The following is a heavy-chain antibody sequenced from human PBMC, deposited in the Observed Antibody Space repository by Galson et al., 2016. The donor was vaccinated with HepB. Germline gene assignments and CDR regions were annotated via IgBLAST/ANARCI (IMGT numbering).Heavy chain of an antibody. CDR3: AREGYDQLFWGYFEY. J-gene: IGHJ4*02. Sequence: SLRLSCAASGFTFSSYAVSWVRQAPGKGLEWVSSISGSGISTYYADSLKGRFTISRDNSKNTVFLQMDSLRIDDTGVYYCAREGYDQLFWGYFEYWGQGTLVTLSS. CDR1: GFTFSSYA. V-gene: IGHV3-23*01. CDR2: ISGSGIST. D-gene: IGHD3-16*01.